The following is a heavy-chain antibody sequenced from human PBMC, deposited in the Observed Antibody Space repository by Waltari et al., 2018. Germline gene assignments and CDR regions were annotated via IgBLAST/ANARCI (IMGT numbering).Heavy chain of an antibody. D-gene: IGHD4-17*01. CDR3: ARAADGGDYCYFQH. J-gene: IGHJ1*01. CDR2: IYYSGST. Sequence: QVQLQESGPGLVKPSETLSLTCTVSGGSISSYYWSWIRQPPGKGLEWIGYIYYSGSTNYNPSLKSRVTISVDTSKNQFSLKLSSVTAADTAVYYCARAADGGDYCYFQHWGQGTLVTVSS. V-gene: IGHV4-59*01. CDR1: GGSISSYY.